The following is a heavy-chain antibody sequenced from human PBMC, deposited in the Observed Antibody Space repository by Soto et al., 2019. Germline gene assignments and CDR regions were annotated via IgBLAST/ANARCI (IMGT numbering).Heavy chain of an antibody. J-gene: IGHJ4*02. CDR1: GGSISSGDYY. V-gene: IGHV4-30-4*01. CDR3: ARSGYYYDSSGYYY. Sequence: SETLSLTCTVSGGSISSGDYYWGWIRQPPGKGLEWIGYIYYSGSTYYNPSLKSRVTISVDTSKNQFSLKLSSVTAADTAVYYCARSGYYYDSSGYYYWGQGTLVTVSS. CDR2: IYYSGST. D-gene: IGHD3-22*01.